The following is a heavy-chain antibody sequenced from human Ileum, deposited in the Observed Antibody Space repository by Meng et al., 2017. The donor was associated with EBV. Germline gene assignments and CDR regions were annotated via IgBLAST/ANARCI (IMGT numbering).Heavy chain of an antibody. CDR1: GFTFGRYA. CDR2: IWYDGGNK. Sequence: QVQLVXXXXXXVQXGXXXRLSXXASGFTFGRYAMDWVRQAPGKGLEWVAVIWYDGGNKYYADSVKGRFTISRDNSNNTVYLQMNSLRAEDTAVYYCARDPYDDSRSDFDYWGQGTLVTVSS. CDR3: ARDPYDDSRSDFDY. D-gene: IGHD6-6*01. J-gene: IGHJ4*02. V-gene: IGHV3-33*01.